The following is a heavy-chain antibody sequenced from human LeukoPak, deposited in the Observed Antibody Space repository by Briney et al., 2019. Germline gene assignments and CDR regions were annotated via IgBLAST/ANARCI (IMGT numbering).Heavy chain of an antibody. CDR2: IIPIFGTA. D-gene: IGHD2-15*01. J-gene: IGHJ6*03. V-gene: IGHV1-69*13. CDR1: GGTFSSYA. Sequence: ASVKVSCKASGGTFSSYAISWVRQAPGQGLEWMGGIIPIFGTANYAQKFQGRVTITADESTSTAYMELSSLRSEDTAVYYCARPSRGAVARSSLNCYYYMDVWGKGTTVTVSS. CDR3: ARPSRGAVARSSLNCYYYMDV.